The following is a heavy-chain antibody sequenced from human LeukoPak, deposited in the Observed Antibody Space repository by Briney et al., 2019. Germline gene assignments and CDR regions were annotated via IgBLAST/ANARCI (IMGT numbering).Heavy chain of an antibody. Sequence: GGSLRLSCAASGFTFSSYEMNWVRQAPGKGLEWVADISYDGSNKYYADSVKGRFTISRDNSKNTLYLQMNSLRAEDTAVFYCARDRSSYEYYFDPWGQGTLVTVSS. CDR1: GFTFSSYE. V-gene: IGHV3-30-3*01. CDR3: ARDRSSYEYYFDP. J-gene: IGHJ4*02. D-gene: IGHD5-12*01. CDR2: ISYDGSNK.